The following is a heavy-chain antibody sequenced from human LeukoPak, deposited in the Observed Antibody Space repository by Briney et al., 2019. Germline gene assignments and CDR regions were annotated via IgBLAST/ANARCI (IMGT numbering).Heavy chain of an antibody. V-gene: IGHV3-23*01. CDR3: AKREGYCSSTSCYERMDV. CDR2: ISGSGGST. D-gene: IGHD2-2*01. Sequence: GGSLRLSCAASGFTFSSYAMSWVRQAPGKGLEWVSAISGSGGSTYYADSVKGRFTISRDNSKNTLYLQMNSLRAEDTAVYYCAKREGYCSSTSCYERMDVWGKGTTVTVSS. J-gene: IGHJ6*03. CDR1: GFTFSSYA.